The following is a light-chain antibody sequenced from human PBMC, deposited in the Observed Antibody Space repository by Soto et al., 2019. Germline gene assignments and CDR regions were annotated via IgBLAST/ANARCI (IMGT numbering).Light chain of an antibody. CDR2: EVT. V-gene: IGLV2-8*01. Sequence: QSALTQPRSASGSPGQSVTISCTGTSSDVGGYNYVSWYQQRPGEAPKLIIYEVTKRPSGVPDRFSGSKSGNTASLTVSGLQAEDDAEYHCSSYVGSNNLIFGGGTKLTV. CDR1: SSDVGGYNY. CDR3: SSYVGSNNLI. J-gene: IGLJ2*01.